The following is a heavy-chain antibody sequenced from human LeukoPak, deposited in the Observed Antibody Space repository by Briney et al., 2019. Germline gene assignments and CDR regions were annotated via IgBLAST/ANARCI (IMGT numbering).Heavy chain of an antibody. CDR3: ARDRGVIL. CDR2: VYSDGST. V-gene: IGHV3-53*01. J-gene: IGHJ4*02. CDR1: GFAVTSNY. D-gene: IGHD3-10*01. Sequence: GGSLRLSCAAAGFAVTSNYMSWVRQAPGKGLQWVSIVYSDGSTYYADSVKARFTISRDSSKNTLYLQMNSLRAEDTAVYYCARDRGVILWGQGTLVTVSS.